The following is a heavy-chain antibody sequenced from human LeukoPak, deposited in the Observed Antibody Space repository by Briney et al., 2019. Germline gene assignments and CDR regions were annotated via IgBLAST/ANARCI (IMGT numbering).Heavy chain of an antibody. CDR3: ARGGNYDILTGYILDY. V-gene: IGHV3-7*03. CDR1: GFTFSNYW. CDR2: IKHDGGDK. Sequence: PGGSLRLSCAASGFTFSNYWMSWVRQAPGKGPEWVANIKHDGGDKHYVDSVKGRFTIARDSAKNSLNLQMNSLRAEDTAVYYCARGGNYDILTGYILDYWGQGTLVTVSS. D-gene: IGHD3-9*01. J-gene: IGHJ4*02.